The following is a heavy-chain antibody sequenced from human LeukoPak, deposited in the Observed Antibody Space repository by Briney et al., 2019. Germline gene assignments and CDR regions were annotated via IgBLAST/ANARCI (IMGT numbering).Heavy chain of an antibody. J-gene: IGHJ4*02. CDR2: MNPNSGNT. CDR3: AVTMVRGVITRYYFDY. D-gene: IGHD3-10*01. V-gene: IGHV1-8*01. CDR1: GYTFTSYD. Sequence: ASVKVSCRASGYTFTSYDINWVRQATGQGLEWMGWMNPNSGNTGYAQKFQGRVTMTRNTSISTAYMELSSLRSEDTAVYYCAVTMVRGVITRYYFDYWGQGTLVTVSS.